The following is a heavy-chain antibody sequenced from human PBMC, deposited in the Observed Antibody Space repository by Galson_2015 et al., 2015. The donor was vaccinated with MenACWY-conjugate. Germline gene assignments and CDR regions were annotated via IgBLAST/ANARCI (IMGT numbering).Heavy chain of an antibody. Sequence: SVKVSCKASGYTFTTCGISWMRQAPGQGLEWMGWISGYNGKTDYAQKFQGRVTVTTDTSTRTAYMELRSLRSDDTALYYCARTTLDCSGGVCYKYWGQGTQVTVSS. V-gene: IGHV1-18*01. D-gene: IGHD2-8*02. J-gene: IGHJ4*02. CDR1: GYTFTTCG. CDR3: ARTTLDCSGGVCYKY. CDR2: ISGYNGKT.